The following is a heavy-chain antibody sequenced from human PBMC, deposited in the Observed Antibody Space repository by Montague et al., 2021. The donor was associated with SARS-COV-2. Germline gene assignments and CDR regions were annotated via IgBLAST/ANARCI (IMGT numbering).Heavy chain of an antibody. CDR3: ARLRDGVVPSPILGVGPYYSYYYMDV. J-gene: IGHJ6*03. Sequence: SETLSLTCAVHGTSFSGYYWNWIRRPPGKGLEWIGEINRGGSTKYSPSLKSRLTISADTSKNQFSLKLTSVAAADTAVYYCARLRDGVVPSPILGVGPYYSYYYMDVWGRGTTATVSS. V-gene: IGHV4-34*01. D-gene: IGHD3-10*01. CDR1: GTSFSGYY. CDR2: INRGGST.